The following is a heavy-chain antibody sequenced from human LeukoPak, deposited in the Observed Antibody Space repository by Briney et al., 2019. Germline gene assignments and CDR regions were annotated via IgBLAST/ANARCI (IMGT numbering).Heavy chain of an antibody. CDR1: GYTFTGYY. Sequence: ASVKVSCKASGYTFTGYYMHWVRQAPGQGLEWMGIINPSGGSTSYAQKFQGRVTMTRDMSTSTAYMELRSLRSDDTAVYYCARDPIRLAYCGGDCPSAYWGQGTLVTVSS. CDR2: INPSGGST. CDR3: ARDPIRLAYCGGDCPSAY. V-gene: IGHV1-46*01. D-gene: IGHD2-21*02. J-gene: IGHJ4*02.